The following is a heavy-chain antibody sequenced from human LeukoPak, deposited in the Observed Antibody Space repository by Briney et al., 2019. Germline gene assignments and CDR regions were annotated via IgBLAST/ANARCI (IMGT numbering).Heavy chain of an antibody. Sequence: GGSLRLSCAASGFIFSSYEMNWVRQAPGKGLEWVSYISSGGGTIYYADSVKGRFTISRDNSKNTLYLQMNSLRAEDTAVYYCARDYGGGNYYYFDYWGQGTLVTVSS. CDR2: ISSGGGTI. V-gene: IGHV3-48*03. J-gene: IGHJ4*02. D-gene: IGHD1-26*01. CDR1: GFIFSSYE. CDR3: ARDYGGGNYYYFDY.